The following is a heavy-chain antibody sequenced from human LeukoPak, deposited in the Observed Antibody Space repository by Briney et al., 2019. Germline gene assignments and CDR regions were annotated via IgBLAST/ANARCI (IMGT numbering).Heavy chain of an antibody. Sequence: SETLSLTCAVYGGSFSGYYWSWIRQPPGKGLEWIGEINHSGSTNYNPSLKSRVTISVDTSKSQFSLKLSSVTAADTGVYYCARSNRGRSPTIFGVVPQTYYFDNWGQGTLVTVSS. CDR3: ARSNRGRSPTIFGVVPQTYYFDN. CDR1: GGSFSGYY. CDR2: INHSGST. V-gene: IGHV4-34*01. D-gene: IGHD3-3*01. J-gene: IGHJ4*02.